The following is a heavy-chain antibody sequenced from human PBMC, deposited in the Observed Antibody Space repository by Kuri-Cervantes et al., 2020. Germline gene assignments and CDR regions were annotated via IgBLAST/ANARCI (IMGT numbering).Heavy chain of an antibody. J-gene: IGHJ3*02. V-gene: IGHV3-23*01. CDR2: ISGSGGST. CDR3: AKDWHYGQPRAFDI. Sequence: GESLKISCAASGFSFSSYAMSWVRQAPGKGLEWVSAISGSGGSTYYADSVKGRFTISRDNSKNTLYLQMNSLRVEDTAVYYCAKDWHYGQPRAFDIWGQGTIVTVSS. CDR1: GFSFSSYA. D-gene: IGHD4-17*01.